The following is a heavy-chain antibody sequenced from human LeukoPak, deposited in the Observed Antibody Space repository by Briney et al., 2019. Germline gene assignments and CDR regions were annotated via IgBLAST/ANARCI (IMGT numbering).Heavy chain of an antibody. CDR2: ISSSGSTI. V-gene: IGHV3-48*03. D-gene: IGHD4-23*01. CDR3: AGGATVVTLDY. J-gene: IGHJ4*02. CDR1: GFTFSSYE. Sequence: GGSLRLSCAASGFTFSSYEMNRVRQAPGKGLEWVSYISSSGSTIYYADSVKGRFTISRDNAKNSLYLQMNSLRAEDTAVYYCAGGATVVTLDYWGQGTLVTVSS.